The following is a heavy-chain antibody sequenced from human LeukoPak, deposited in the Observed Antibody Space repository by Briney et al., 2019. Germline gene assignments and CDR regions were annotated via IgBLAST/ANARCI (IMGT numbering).Heavy chain of an antibody. Sequence: SETLSLTCAVSGGPISSGGYSWSWIRQPPGKGLEWIGYIYHSGSTNYNPSLKSRVTISVDTSKNQFSLKLSSVTAADTAVYYCARTGYCSSTSCYTASRPYYYYYMDVWGKGTTVTVSS. J-gene: IGHJ6*03. D-gene: IGHD2-2*02. CDR3: ARTGYCSSTSCYTASRPYYYYYMDV. CDR2: IYHSGST. V-gene: IGHV4-30-2*02. CDR1: GGPISSGGYS.